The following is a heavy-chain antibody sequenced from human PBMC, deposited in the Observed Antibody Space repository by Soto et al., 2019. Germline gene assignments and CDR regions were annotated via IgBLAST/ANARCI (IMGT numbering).Heavy chain of an antibody. CDR2: ISYDGSNK. V-gene: IGHV3-30-3*01. Sequence: GGSLRLSCAASGFTFSSYAMHWVRQAPGKGLEWVAVISYDGSNKYYADSVKGRFTISRDNSKNTLYLQMNSLRAEDTAVYYCARLGVTTGALALTHLVHYYYGMDVWGQGTTVTVSS. J-gene: IGHJ6*02. D-gene: IGHD4-4*01. CDR1: GFTFSSYA. CDR3: ARLGVTTGALALTHLVHYYYGMDV.